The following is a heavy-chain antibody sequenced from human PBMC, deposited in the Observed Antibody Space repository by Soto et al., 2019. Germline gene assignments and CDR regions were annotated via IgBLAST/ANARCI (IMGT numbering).Heavy chain of an antibody. D-gene: IGHD2-2*01. Sequence: VQLVESGGGLVQPGGSLRLSCAASGFTFRSYWMTWVRQAPGKGLEWVAVIWYDGSNKYYADSVKGRFTISRDNSKNTLYLQMNSLRAEDTAVYYCARDGIVVVPAAMSYYYYGMDVWGQGTTVTVSS. CDR3: ARDGIVVVPAAMSYYYYGMDV. V-gene: IGHV3-33*08. J-gene: IGHJ6*02. CDR1: GFTFRSYW. CDR2: IWYDGSNK.